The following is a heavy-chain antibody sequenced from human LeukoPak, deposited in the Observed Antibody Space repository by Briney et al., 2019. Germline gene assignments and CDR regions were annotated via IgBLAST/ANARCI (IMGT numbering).Heavy chain of an antibody. CDR2: ISGSGGST. V-gene: IGHV3-23*01. Sequence: GGSLRLSCAASGFTFSSYAMSWVRQAPGKGLEWVSAISGSGGSTYYADSVKGRFTISRDNSKNTLYLQMNCLRAEDTAVYYCAKDSSSWYYFDYWGQGTLVTVSS. CDR3: AKDSSSWYYFDY. J-gene: IGHJ4*02. D-gene: IGHD6-13*01. CDR1: GFTFSSYA.